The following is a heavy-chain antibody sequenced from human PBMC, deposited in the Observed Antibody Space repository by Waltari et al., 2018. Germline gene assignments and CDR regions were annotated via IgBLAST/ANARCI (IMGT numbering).Heavy chain of an antibody. CDR2: IYYSGST. V-gene: IGHV4-31*03. CDR1: GGSISSGGYY. J-gene: IGHJ5*02. CDR3: ARVRSSHRAQNLFDP. D-gene: IGHD3-10*01. Sequence: QVQLQESGPGLVKPSQTLSLTCTVSGGSISSGGYYWSWISQHPGKGLEWIGNIYYSGSTYDNPSRKSRCTISVDTSKNQFSLKLSSVTAADTAVYYCARVRSSHRAQNLFDPWGQGTLVTVSS.